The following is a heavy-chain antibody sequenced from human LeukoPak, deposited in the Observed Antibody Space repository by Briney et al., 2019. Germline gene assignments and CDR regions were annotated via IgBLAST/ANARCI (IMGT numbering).Heavy chain of an antibody. J-gene: IGHJ4*02. D-gene: IGHD6-25*01. CDR1: GFTFSSYA. Sequence: RGSLRLSCAASGFTFSSYAMSWVRQAPGKGLEWVSAVGGSGDNTYYADSVKGRFTISRDNSKNTLYLQMNSLRAEDTAVYYCARNMGGYNYYWGQGTLVTVSS. CDR2: VGGSGDNT. CDR3: ARNMGGYNYY. V-gene: IGHV3-23*01.